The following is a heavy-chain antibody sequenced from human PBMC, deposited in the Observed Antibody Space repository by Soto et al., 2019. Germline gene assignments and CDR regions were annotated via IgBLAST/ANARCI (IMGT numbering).Heavy chain of an antibody. CDR3: ARGYGYSNHRGSYYYYGMDV. CDR2: IIPIFGTA. J-gene: IGHJ6*02. V-gene: IGHV1-69*13. D-gene: IGHD4-4*01. Sequence: SVKVSCKASGGTFSSYAISWVRQAPGQGLEWMGGIIPIFGTANYAQKFQGRVTITADESTSTAYMELSSLRSEDTAVYYCARGYGYSNHRGSYYYYGMDVWGQGTTVTVSS. CDR1: GGTFSSYA.